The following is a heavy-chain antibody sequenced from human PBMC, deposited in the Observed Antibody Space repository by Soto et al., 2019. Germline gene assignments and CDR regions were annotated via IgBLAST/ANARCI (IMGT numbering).Heavy chain of an antibody. CDR3: ARSYCSGGSCYSFPIDY. J-gene: IGHJ4*02. Sequence: QVQLVQSGAEVKKPGSSVKVSCKASGGTFSSYTISWVRQAPGQGLEWMGRIIPILGIANYAQKFQGRVTITADKSTSTDYMELSSLRSEDTAVYYCARSYCSGGSCYSFPIDYWGQGTLVTVSS. D-gene: IGHD2-15*01. CDR1: GGTFSSYT. CDR2: IIPILGIA. V-gene: IGHV1-69*02.